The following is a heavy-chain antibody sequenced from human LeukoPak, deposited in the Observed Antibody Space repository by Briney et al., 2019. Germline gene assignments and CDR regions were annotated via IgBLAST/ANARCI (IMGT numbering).Heavy chain of an antibody. V-gene: IGHV1-69*13. D-gene: IGHD3-22*01. CDR2: IIPIFGTA. J-gene: IGHJ5*02. Sequence: AASVKVSCKASGGTFSSYAISWVRQAPGQGLEWMGGIIPIFGTANYAQKFQGRVTITADESTSTAYMELSSLRSEDTAVYYCARDRGYYYDSSGYYNWFDPWGQGTLVTVSS. CDR1: GGTFSSYA. CDR3: ARDRGYYYDSSGYYNWFDP.